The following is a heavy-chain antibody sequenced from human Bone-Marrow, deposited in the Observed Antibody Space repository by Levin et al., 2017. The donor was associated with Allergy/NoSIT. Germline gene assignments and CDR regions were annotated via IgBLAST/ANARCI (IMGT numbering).Heavy chain of an antibody. CDR3: ARASSMILVAEFDF. D-gene: IGHD3-22*01. CDR1: GYTFTGHY. CDR2: INPNSGGT. Sequence: ASVKVSCKASGYTFTGHYIHWVRQAPGQGLEWMGRINPNSGGTNYAQKFQGRVTMTRDTSISTAYMDLSRLRSDDTAVYYCARASSMILVAEFDFWGQGTQVTVSS. V-gene: IGHV1-2*06. J-gene: IGHJ4*02.